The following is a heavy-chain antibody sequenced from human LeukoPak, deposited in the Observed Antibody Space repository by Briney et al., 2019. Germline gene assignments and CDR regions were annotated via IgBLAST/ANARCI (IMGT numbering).Heavy chain of an antibody. CDR1: GFTFDDYA. J-gene: IGHJ4*02. V-gene: IGHV3-9*01. D-gene: IGHD3-10*01. Sequence: GGSLRLSCAASGFTFDDYAMHWVRQAPGKGLEWVSGISWNSGSIGYADSVKGRFTISRDNAKNSLYLQMNSLRAEDTALYYCAKGFWSMARGVPHDYWGQGTLVTVSS. CDR2: ISWNSGSI. CDR3: AKGFWSMARGVPHDY.